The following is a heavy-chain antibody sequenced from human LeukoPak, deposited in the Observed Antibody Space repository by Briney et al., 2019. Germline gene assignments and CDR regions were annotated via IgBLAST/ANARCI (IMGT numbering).Heavy chain of an antibody. D-gene: IGHD3-10*01. V-gene: IGHV3-30*02. CDR2: IWYDGSNK. CDR3: TTPGSFRYYGSGSYFGY. Sequence: GGSLRLSCAASGFTFSSYGMHWVRQAPGKGLEWVAVIWYDGSNKYYADSVKGRFTISRDNSKNTLYLQMNSLRAEDTAVYYCTTPGSFRYYGSGSYFGYWGQGTLVTVSS. CDR1: GFTFSSYG. J-gene: IGHJ4*02.